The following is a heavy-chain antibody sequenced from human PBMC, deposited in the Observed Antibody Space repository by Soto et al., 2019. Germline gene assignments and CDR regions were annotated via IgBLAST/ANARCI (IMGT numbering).Heavy chain of an antibody. D-gene: IGHD1-26*01. V-gene: IGHV3-23*01. Sequence: PGGSLRLSCAASGFIFENFGMSWVRQAPGKGLEWISSISGSGFKKYYADSVKGRFTISRDNSKSTVYLELNNLSAEDTAVYHCEKHQGVELVKLDTVDCFDTWGQGSVVTVSS. CDR2: ISGSGFKK. J-gene: IGHJ5*02. CDR3: EKHQGVELVKLDTVDCFDT. CDR1: GFIFENFG.